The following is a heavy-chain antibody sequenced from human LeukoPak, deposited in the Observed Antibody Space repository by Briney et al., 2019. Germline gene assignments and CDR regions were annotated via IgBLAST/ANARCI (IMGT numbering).Heavy chain of an antibody. J-gene: IGHJ4*02. V-gene: IGHV3-23*01. CDR3: AKDPVLGALATYYFDY. D-gene: IGHD1-26*01. CDR1: GFTFSSYA. CDR2: ISGSGGRS. Sequence: GGSLRLSCAASGFTFSSYAMGWVRQAPGKGLEWVSGISGSGGRSSYADSVKGRFTISRDFSKNTLYLQMNSLRAEDTAVYYCAKDPVLGALATYYFDYWGQGTLVTVSS.